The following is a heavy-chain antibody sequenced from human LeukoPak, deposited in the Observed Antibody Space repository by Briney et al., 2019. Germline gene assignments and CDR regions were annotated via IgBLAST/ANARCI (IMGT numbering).Heavy chain of an antibody. Sequence: GGSLRLSCAASGFTVSSNYMSWVRQAPGKGLEWVSLIYSGGSTYYADSVKGRFTISRDNSKNTLYLQMNSLGAEDTAVYYCASTTYGGNGYFDYWGQGTLVTVSS. J-gene: IGHJ4*02. D-gene: IGHD4-23*01. CDR1: GFTVSSNY. V-gene: IGHV3-53*01. CDR3: ASTTYGGNGYFDY. CDR2: IYSGGST.